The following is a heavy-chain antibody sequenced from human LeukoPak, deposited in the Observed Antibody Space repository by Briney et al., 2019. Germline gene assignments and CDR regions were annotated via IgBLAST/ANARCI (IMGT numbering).Heavy chain of an antibody. CDR2: IWYDGTNK. V-gene: IGHV3-33*01. CDR1: GFTFSSYG. J-gene: IGHJ4*02. CDR3: ARAAYDSSGYLTL. D-gene: IGHD3-22*01. Sequence: PGRSLRLSCAASGFTFSSYGMHWVRQAPGKGLEWVAVIWYDGTNKYYADSVEGRFTISRDSSKNTLYLQMNSLRAEDTAVYYCARAAYDSSGYLTLWGQGTLVTVSS.